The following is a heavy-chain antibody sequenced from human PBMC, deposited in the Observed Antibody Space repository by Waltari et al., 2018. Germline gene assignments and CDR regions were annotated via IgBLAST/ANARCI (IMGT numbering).Heavy chain of an antibody. D-gene: IGHD1-26*01. CDR2: VLPIFGTA. Sequence: QVQLVQSGAEVKKPGASVKVSCKASGYTFTSYAMHWVRQAPGQRLEWMGWVLPIFGTANYAQKFQGRVTITADKSTSTAYMELSSLRSEDTAVYYCASHSGHYPNYYFDYWGQGTLVTVSS. J-gene: IGHJ4*02. V-gene: IGHV1-69*13. CDR3: ASHSGHYPNYYFDY. CDR1: GYTFTSYA.